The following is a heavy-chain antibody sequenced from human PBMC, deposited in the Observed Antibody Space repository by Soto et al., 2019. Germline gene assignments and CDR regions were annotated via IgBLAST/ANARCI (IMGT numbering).Heavy chain of an antibody. D-gene: IGHD5-18*01. CDR2: IYPGDSDT. CDR1: GYSFISYW. V-gene: IGHV5-51*01. CDR3: ARQNGYSYGYDYYGMDV. Sequence: GESMKISSKGAGYSFISYWIAWVRQIPGKGLEWMGIIYPGDSDTRYSPSFQGQVTISADRSISTAYLQWSSLKASDTAIYYYARQNGYSYGYDYYGMDVWGQGTTVTVSS. J-gene: IGHJ6*02.